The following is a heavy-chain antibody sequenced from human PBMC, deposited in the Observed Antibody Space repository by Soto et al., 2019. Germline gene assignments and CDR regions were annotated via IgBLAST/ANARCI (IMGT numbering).Heavy chain of an antibody. CDR2: ISNGSSTI. CDR1: GFPFSSYS. CDR3: VRDQRTSSGKYEHRFCFDT. V-gene: IGHV3-48*02. D-gene: IGHD3-22*01. Sequence: GGSLRLSCTASGFPFSSYSMNWVRQAPGKGLEWTSYISNGSSTIYYADSVKGRFTISRDNAKNSLHLQMNSLRDGDSAMYYCVRDQRTSSGKYEHRFCFDTWGQGTLVTVSS. J-gene: IGHJ5*02.